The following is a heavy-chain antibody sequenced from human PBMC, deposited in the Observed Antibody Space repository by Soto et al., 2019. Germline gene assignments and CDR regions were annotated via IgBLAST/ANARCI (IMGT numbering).Heavy chain of an antibody. CDR3: ARGGLVVPTASPIDY. CDR2: ISSSSYI. D-gene: IGHD2-2*01. Sequence: QVQLVESGGGLVKPGASLRLSCAASGFTFSDYYMSWIRQAPGKGLEWVSYISSSSYINYADSVKGRFTISRDNAKNSLYLQMNSLGADDTAVYYCARGGLVVPTASPIDYWGQGTLVTVSS. CDR1: GFTFSDYY. J-gene: IGHJ4*02. V-gene: IGHV3-11*06.